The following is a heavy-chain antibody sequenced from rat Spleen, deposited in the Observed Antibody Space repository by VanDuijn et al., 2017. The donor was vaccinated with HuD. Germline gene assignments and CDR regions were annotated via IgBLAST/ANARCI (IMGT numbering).Heavy chain of an antibody. Sequence: QVQLKESGPGLVQPSETLSLTCTVSGFSLTSYSVGWVRQPSGKGPEWMGGMWYNGGTDYNSAIKSRLSISRDTSKSQVFLKMNSLQTEDTAMYFCARGGGSSEFAYWGQGTLVTVSS. CDR1: GFSLTSYS. D-gene: IGHD5-1*01. CDR3: ARGGGSSEFAY. V-gene: IGHV2-16*01. CDR2: MWYNGGT. J-gene: IGHJ3*01.